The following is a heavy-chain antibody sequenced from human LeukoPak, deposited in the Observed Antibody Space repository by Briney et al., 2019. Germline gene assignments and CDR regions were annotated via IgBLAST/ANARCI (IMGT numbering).Heavy chain of an antibody. D-gene: IGHD1-1*01. CDR1: GFTFSSFA. J-gene: IGHJ4*02. CDR3: AKASNTWNYFNY. CDR2: ISGSGGST. V-gene: IGHV3-23*01. Sequence: GGSLRLSCAASGFTFSSFAMSWVRQAPGKGLEWVSAISGSGGSTYYADSVKGRFTISRDNSKKTLSLQMNSLRAEDTAIYYCAKASNTWNYFNYWGQGTLVTVSS.